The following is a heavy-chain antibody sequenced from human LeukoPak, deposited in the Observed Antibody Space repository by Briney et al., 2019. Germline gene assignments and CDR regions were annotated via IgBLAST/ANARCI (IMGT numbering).Heavy chain of an antibody. J-gene: IGHJ4*02. D-gene: IGHD6-13*01. CDR1: GVSISSYY. CDR2: IYTSGST. V-gene: IGHV4-4*09. Sequence: PSETLSLTCTVSGVSISSYYWSWIRQPPGKGLEWIGYIYTSGSTNYNPSLKSRVTISAETYKNQFSLKLSSVTAADTAVYYCARLGYSSPPFDYWGQGTLVTVSS. CDR3: ARLGYSSPPFDY.